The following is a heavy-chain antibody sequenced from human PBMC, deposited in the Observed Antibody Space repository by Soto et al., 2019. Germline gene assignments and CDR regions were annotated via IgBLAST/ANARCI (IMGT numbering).Heavy chain of an antibody. Sequence: GGSLRLSCAASGFTFSSYSMNWVRQAPGKGLEWVSYISSSSSTIYYADSVKGRFTISRDNAKNSLYLQMNSLRDEDTAVYYCVRTMPTVTHSYYYYYGMDVWGQGTTVTVSS. J-gene: IGHJ6*02. CDR2: ISSSSSTI. V-gene: IGHV3-48*02. D-gene: IGHD4-4*01. CDR1: GFTFSSYS. CDR3: VRTMPTVTHSYYYYYGMDV.